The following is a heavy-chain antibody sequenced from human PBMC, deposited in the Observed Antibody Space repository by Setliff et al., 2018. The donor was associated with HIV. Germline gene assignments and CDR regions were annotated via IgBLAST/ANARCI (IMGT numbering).Heavy chain of an antibody. J-gene: IGHJ4*02. D-gene: IGHD3-22*01. V-gene: IGHV4-4*02. CDR1: GGSISSSNW. Sequence: SETLSLTCGVSGGSISSSNWWSWVRQPPGKGLEWIGEIYHGGSTNYNPSLKSRVTISVDKSKNQFSLKLASVTAADTAVYYCASGEPYYYDSTGYSGNYFDYWGQGTLVTVSS. CDR2: IYHGGST. CDR3: ASGEPYYYDSTGYSGNYFDY.